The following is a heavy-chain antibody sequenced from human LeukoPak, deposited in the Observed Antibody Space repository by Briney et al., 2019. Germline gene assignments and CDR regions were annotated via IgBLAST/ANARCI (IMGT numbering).Heavy chain of an antibody. CDR1: GXTFSTYS. CDR2: ISSGSSYI. CDR3: ARREVGATLGD. J-gene: IGHJ4*02. D-gene: IGHD1-26*01. V-gene: IGHV3-21*01. Sequence: GGSLRLSWAASGXTFSTYSLDWVRQAPGKGLEWVSSISSGSSYIYYADSVKGRFTISRDNAKNSLYLQMNSLRAEDTAVYYCARREVGATLGDWGQGTLVTVSS.